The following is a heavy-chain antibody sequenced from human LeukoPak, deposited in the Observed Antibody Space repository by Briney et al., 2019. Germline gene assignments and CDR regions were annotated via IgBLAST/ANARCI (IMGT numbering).Heavy chain of an antibody. Sequence: SETLSLTCAVSGVSFSGYYWSWIRQPPGKGLEWIGEISHSGSTNYNPSLKSRVNISVDTSMNQFSLKLSSVPAADTAVYYSARARAHVDIVATISRPFWAYFDYWGQGTLVTVSS. CDR3: ARARAHVDIVATISRPFWAYFDY. J-gene: IGHJ4*02. D-gene: IGHD5-12*01. CDR1: GVSFSGYY. V-gene: IGHV4-34*01. CDR2: ISHSGST.